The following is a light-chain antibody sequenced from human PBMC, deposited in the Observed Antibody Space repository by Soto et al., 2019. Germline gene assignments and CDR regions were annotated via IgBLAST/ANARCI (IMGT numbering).Light chain of an antibody. V-gene: IGKV3-11*01. Sequence: EIVFAQPPGTLSLSPGERATLSCRASQSVSSYLAWYQQKPGQAPRLLIYDAFKRATGIPARFSGSGSGTDFTLTSNSLEPEDFAAYYCQQRSNWPTFGQGTRLA. CDR1: QSVSSY. J-gene: IGKJ5*01. CDR2: DAF. CDR3: QQRSNWPT.